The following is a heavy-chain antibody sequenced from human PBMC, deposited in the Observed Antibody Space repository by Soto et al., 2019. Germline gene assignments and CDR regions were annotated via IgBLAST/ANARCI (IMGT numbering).Heavy chain of an antibody. CDR2: IKSKTDGGTT. J-gene: IGHJ4*02. D-gene: IGHD6-6*01. CDR1: GFTFSNAW. V-gene: IGHV3-15*02. Sequence: VELVESGGAVVKPGGSLRLSCAASGFTFSNAWLSWVRQAPGKGLEWVGRIKSKTDGGTTDYTAPVKGRFTISRDDSKNTLYLQMNSLKIEDTAVYYCTTGSTSTKNYWGQGTLVTVSS. CDR3: TTGSTSTKNY.